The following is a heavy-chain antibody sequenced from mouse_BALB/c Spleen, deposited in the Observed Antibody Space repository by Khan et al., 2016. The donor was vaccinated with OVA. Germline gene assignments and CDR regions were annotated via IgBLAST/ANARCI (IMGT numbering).Heavy chain of an antibody. V-gene: IGHV5-6*01. CDR1: GFTFCSYG. CDR3: ASHLTGSFAY. Sequence: EVELVESGGDLVKPGGSLKLSCAASGFTFCSYGMSWVRQTPDKRLEWVATISSDGSYTYYPDSVKGRFTISRDNVKNTLYLQMSSLKSVDTAMYYCASHLTGSFAYWGQGTLVTVSA. D-gene: IGHD4-1*01. J-gene: IGHJ3*01. CDR2: ISSDGSYT.